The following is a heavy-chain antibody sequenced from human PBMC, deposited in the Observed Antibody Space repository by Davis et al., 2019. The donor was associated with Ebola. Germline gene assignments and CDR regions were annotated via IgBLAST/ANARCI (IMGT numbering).Heavy chain of an antibody. Sequence: PGGSLRLSCKGSGYTFTSYWIGWVRQMPGKGLEWMGVIYPSDSDTRYSPSFQGQVTISADKSISTAYLQWSSLKASDTAMYFCATYPNYGPYSFAYWGQGTLVTVSS. D-gene: IGHD3-10*01. V-gene: IGHV5-51*01. CDR1: GYTFTSYW. CDR2: IYPSDSDT. J-gene: IGHJ4*02. CDR3: ATYPNYGPYSFAY.